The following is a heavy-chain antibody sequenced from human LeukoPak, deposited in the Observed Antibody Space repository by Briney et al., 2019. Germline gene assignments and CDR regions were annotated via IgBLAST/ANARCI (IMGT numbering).Heavy chain of an antibody. CDR1: GFPFRSYS. J-gene: IGHJ4*02. Sequence: NPGGSLRLSCAASGFPFRSYSMNWVRQAPGKGLEWVSSISSSSTHIYYADSVKGRFTISRDNAKNSLYLQMNSLRDEDTAVYYCARAEGSGSSFDYWGQGTLVTVSS. CDR2: ISSSSTHI. V-gene: IGHV3-21*01. D-gene: IGHD3-10*01. CDR3: ARAEGSGSSFDY.